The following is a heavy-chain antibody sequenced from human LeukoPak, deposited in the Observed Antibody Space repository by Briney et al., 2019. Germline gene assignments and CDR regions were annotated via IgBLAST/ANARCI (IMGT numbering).Heavy chain of an antibody. V-gene: IGHV3-7*01. CDR2: IKHDGSER. J-gene: IGHJ4*02. CDR3: AGSSGWLFDY. CDR1: GFIFSDFW. Sequence: GGSLRLSCAASGFIFSDFWMTWVRQAPGKGLEWVANIKHDGSERYYVDSVRGRFTISRDNAKNSLYLQMNSLRAEDTAVYYCAGSSGWLFDYWGQGTLVTVSS. D-gene: IGHD6-19*01.